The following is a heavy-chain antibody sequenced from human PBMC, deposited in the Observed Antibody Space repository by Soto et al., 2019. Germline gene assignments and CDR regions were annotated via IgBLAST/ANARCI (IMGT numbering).Heavy chain of an antibody. CDR2: IIPIFGTA. CDR3: ARDLLGLSRDY. D-gene: IGHD3-16*02. J-gene: IGHJ4*02. CDR1: GGTFSSYA. Sequence: WASVKVSCKASGGTFSSYAISWVRQAPGQGLEWMGGIIPIFGTANYAQKFQGRVTITADKSTSTAYMELSSLRSEDTAVYYCARDLLGLSRDYWGQGTLVTVSS. V-gene: IGHV1-69*06.